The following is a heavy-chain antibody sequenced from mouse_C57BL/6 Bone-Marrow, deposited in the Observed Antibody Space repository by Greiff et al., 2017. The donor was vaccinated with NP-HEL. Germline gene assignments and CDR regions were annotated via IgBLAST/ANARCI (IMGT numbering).Heavy chain of an antibody. CDR3: ARGGDPLFDY. CDR2: IYPGSGST. V-gene: IGHV1-55*01. CDR1: GYTFTSYW. D-gene: IGHD3-3*01. J-gene: IGHJ2*01. Sequence: QVQLQQSGAELVKPGASVKMSCKASGYTFTSYWITSVKQRPGQGLEWIGDIYPGSGSTNYNEKFKSKATLTVDTSSSTAYMQLSSLTSEDSAVYYCARGGDPLFDYWGQGTTLTVSS.